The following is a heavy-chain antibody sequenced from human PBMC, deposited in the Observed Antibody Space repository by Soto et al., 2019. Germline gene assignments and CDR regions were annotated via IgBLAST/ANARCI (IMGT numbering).Heavy chain of an antibody. CDR3: AGDPYAGGSGPPHES. V-gene: IGHV3-30-3*01. CDR1: GLTLTGHS. J-gene: IGHJ4*02. D-gene: IGHD3-10*01. Sequence: VESGGGVVQPGRSLRLSCTDSGLTLTGHSMHWVRQAPGKGLEWLAGISYDGINEYYAESVKGRFTISRDRTDKTVYLEMNGLRFEDTAIYYSAGDPYAGGSGPPHESWGKRTLVTVSS. CDR2: ISYDGINE.